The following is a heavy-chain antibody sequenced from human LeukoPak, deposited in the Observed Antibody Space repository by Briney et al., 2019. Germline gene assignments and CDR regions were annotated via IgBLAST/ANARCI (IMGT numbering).Heavy chain of an antibody. Sequence: ASVKVSCKASGYTFTSYGISWVRQAPGQGLEWMGWISAYNGNTNYAQKLQGRVTMTTDTSTSTAYMELRSLRSDDTAVYYCGRVSSAVAGTGFDYSGQGALVTVSS. V-gene: IGHV1-18*01. D-gene: IGHD6-19*01. CDR1: GYTFTSYG. J-gene: IGHJ4*02. CDR2: ISAYNGNT. CDR3: GRVSSAVAGTGFDY.